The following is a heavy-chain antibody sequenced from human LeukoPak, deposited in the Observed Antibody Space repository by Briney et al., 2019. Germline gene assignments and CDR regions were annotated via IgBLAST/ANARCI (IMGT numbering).Heavy chain of an antibody. CDR1: GFTFSSYW. V-gene: IGHV3-7*01. CDR2: INQDGNDK. CDR3: AKDLIPYSSSSAVDY. J-gene: IGHJ4*02. Sequence: GGSLRLSCAASGFTFSSYWMSWVRQAPGKGLEWVANINQDGNDKNYVDSVKGRFTISRDNAKNSLFLQMNSLRAEDTAVYYCAKDLIPYSSSSAVDYWGQGTLVTVSS. D-gene: IGHD6-6*01.